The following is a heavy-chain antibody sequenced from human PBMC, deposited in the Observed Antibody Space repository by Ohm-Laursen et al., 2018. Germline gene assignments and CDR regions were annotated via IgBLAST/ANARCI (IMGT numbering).Heavy chain of an antibody. J-gene: IGHJ2*01. CDR2: IWYDGSNE. Sequence: SSLRLSCAASGFTFNTFAMHWVRQAPGKGLEWVVVIWYDGSNEYYADSVKGRFTISRDNSKNTLYLQMNSLRAEDTAVYYCARGQYYYDSSGFGFWYFDLWGRGTLVTVSS. D-gene: IGHD3-22*01. CDR3: ARGQYYYDSSGFGFWYFDL. CDR1: GFTFNTFA. V-gene: IGHV3-33*01.